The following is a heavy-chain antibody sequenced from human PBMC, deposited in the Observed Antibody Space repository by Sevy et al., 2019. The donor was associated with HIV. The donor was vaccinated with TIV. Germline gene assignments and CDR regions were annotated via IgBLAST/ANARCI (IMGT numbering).Heavy chain of an antibody. CDR1: GFTFSSYS. V-gene: IGHV3-48*02. Sequence: GGSLRLSCAASGFTFSSYSMNWVRQAPGKGLEWVSYISSSSSTIYYADSVKGRFTISRDNAKNSLYLQMNSLGDEDTAVYYCARDLQNDLTRAAAPYGMDVWGQGTTVTVSS. D-gene: IGHD6-13*01. CDR2: ISSSSSTI. J-gene: IGHJ6*02. CDR3: ARDLQNDLTRAAAPYGMDV.